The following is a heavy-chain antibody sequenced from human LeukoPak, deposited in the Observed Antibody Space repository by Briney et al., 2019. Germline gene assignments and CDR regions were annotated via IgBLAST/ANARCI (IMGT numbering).Heavy chain of an antibody. CDR2: VYQSGIT. D-gene: IGHD4-11*01. V-gene: IGHV4-38-2*01. CDR1: GYSISSGYY. J-gene: IGHJ4*02. Sequence: SETLSLTCAVSGYSISSGYYWGGIRQPPGKGREWIGNVYQSGITYYNASLKSRVTISVDTSKNQFSLKLNSVTAADTAVYYCARRYSNSYFDYWGQGTLVTVSS. CDR3: ARRYSNSYFDY.